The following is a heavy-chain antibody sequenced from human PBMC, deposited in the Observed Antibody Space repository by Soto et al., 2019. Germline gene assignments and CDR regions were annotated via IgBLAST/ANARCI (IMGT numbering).Heavy chain of an antibody. CDR1: KYTFSNYY. D-gene: IGHD3-3*01. V-gene: IGHV1-46*01. CDR2: INPNGGST. CDR3: ARLRFLGSYGLDL. Sequence: SVEVSCKASKYTFSNYYIHCVRQAPGQGLEWMGIINPNGGSTSYARQFQGRVNMTRDSSTSAVYMEINRLRSVDTAVYYCARLRFLGSYGLDLWDQGTTVTASS. J-gene: IGHJ6*02.